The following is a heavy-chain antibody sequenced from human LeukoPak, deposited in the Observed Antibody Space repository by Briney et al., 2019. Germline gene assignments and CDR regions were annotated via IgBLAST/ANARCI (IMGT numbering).Heavy chain of an antibody. V-gene: IGHV3-21*01. CDR1: GFTFSSYS. D-gene: IGHD3-9*01. CDR3: AKNRRDVHYDSMDV. Sequence: GGSLRLSCAASGFTFSSYSMNWVRQAPGKGLEWVSSISSSSSYIYYADSVKGRFTISRDNAKDSLYLQMNSLRAEDTAVYYCAKNRRDVHYDSMDVWGQGTTVTVSS. CDR2: ISSSSSYI. J-gene: IGHJ6*02.